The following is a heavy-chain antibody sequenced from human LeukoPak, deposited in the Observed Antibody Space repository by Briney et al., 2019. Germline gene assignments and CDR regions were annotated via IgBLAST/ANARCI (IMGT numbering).Heavy chain of an antibody. V-gene: IGHV3-43*02. CDR1: GLTFDDYA. CDR2: ISGDGGST. D-gene: IGHD3-16*01. Sequence: GGSLRLSCVASGLTFDDYAMHWVRQAPGKGLEWVSLISGDGGSTFYADSVKGRLSISRDNSKNSLYPQMNSLRTEDTAMYYCAKESGKFDDWGQGTLVAVSS. J-gene: IGHJ4*02. CDR3: AKESGKFDD.